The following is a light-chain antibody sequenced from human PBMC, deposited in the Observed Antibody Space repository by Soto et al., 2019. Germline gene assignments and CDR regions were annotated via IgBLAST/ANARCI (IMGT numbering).Light chain of an antibody. J-gene: IGLJ2*01. CDR3: LLSDRGAYVV. V-gene: IGLV7-46*01. CDR2: DTS. Sequence: QAVVTQEPSLTVSPGGTVTLTCGSSTGAVTSGHYPYWFQQKPGQAPRTLIYDTSNKHSWTPARFSGSLLVGKAALTLSGAQPEDEAEYYCLLSDRGAYVVFGGGTKLTVL. CDR1: TGAVTSGHY.